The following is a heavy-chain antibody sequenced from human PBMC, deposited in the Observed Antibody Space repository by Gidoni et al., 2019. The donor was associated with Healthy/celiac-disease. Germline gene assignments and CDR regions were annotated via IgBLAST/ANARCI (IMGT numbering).Heavy chain of an antibody. V-gene: IGHV4-59*01. Sequence: SWIRQPPGKGLEWIGYIYYSGSTNYNPSLKSRVTISVDTSKNQFSLKLSSVTAADTAVYYCARVLGYFDLWGRGTLVTVSS. J-gene: IGHJ2*01. CDR3: ARVLGYFDL. CDR2: IYYSGST.